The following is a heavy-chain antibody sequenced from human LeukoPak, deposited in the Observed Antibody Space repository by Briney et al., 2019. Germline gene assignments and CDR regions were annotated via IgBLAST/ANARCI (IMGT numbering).Heavy chain of an antibody. D-gene: IGHD1-26*01. CDR2: INSDGSHT. CDR3: AKEVVEWELLGFDY. CDR1: GFTFSSYG. V-gene: IGHV3-74*01. J-gene: IGHJ4*02. Sequence: GGSLRLSCAASGFTFSSYGMHWVRQAPGKGLVWVSRINSDGSHTSYADSVKGRFTISRDNSKNTLYLQMNSLRAEDTAVYYCAKEVVEWELLGFDYWGQGTLVTVSS.